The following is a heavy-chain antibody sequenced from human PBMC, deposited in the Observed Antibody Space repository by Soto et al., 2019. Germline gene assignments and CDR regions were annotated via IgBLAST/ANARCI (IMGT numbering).Heavy chain of an antibody. D-gene: IGHD1-1*01. CDR2: VYYSGST. CDR3: ARWPQLKPRFDY. V-gene: IGHV4-31*03. Sequence: QVQLQESGPGLLKPSQTLSLTCSVSGGSISSSDYYWSRIRQHPGKGLEWIGYVYYSGSTYYNPSLKSRVTISVDTSKNQFSLKLSSVTAADTAVYYCARWPQLKPRFDYWGQGTLVTVSS. CDR1: GGSISSSDYY. J-gene: IGHJ4*02.